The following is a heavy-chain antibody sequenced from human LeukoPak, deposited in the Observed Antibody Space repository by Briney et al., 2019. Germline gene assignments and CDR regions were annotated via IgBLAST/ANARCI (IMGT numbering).Heavy chain of an antibody. CDR3: AGGIAVAGTHYYYYYGMDV. CDR1: GGSISSHY. D-gene: IGHD6-19*01. Sequence: SETLSLTCTVSGGSISSHYWSWIRQPPGKGLEWIGYIYHNGSPTNYNPSLKSRVTISVDTSKNQFSLKLSSVTAADTAVYYCAGGIAVAGTHYYYYYGMDVWGQGTTVTVSS. V-gene: IGHV4-59*11. J-gene: IGHJ6*02. CDR2: IYHNGSPT.